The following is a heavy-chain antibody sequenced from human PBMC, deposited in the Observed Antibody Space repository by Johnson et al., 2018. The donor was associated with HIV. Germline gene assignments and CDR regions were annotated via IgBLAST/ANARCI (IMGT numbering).Heavy chain of an antibody. J-gene: IGHJ3*02. D-gene: IGHD3-22*01. CDR3: ARGRDSSGFNDAFDI. V-gene: IGHV3-66*01. CDR2: IYSGGST. Sequence: VLLVESGGGLVNPGGSLRLSCAASGFTFSNAWMSWVRQAPVKGLEWVSVIYSGGSTYYADSVKGRFTISRDNSKNTLYLQMNSLRAGDTAVYYCARGRDSSGFNDAFDIWGQGTMVTVSS. CDR1: GFTFSNAW.